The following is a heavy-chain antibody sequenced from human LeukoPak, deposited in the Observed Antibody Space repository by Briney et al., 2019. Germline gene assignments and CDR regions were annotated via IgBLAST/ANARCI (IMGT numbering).Heavy chain of an antibody. CDR1: GFTFSSYA. Sequence: GGSLRLSCAASGFTFSSYAMSWVRQAPGKGLEWVSDISGSGGSAYYADSVKGRFTISRDNSNNTVSLQMNSLRAEDTAVYYCATYRQVLLPFESWGQGTLVTVSS. CDR3: ATYRQVLLPFES. CDR2: ISGSGGSA. V-gene: IGHV3-23*01. D-gene: IGHD2-8*02. J-gene: IGHJ4*02.